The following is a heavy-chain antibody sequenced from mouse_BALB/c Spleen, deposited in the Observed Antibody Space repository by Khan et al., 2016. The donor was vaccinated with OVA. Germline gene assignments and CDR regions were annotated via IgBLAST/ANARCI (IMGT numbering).Heavy chain of an antibody. CDR3: ASPNWFVY. CDR2: IDPLIGDT. J-gene: IGHJ3*01. CDR1: GFNIKDTY. Sequence: VQLKQSGAELVKPGASVKLSCTASGFNIKDTYMHWVKQRPEQGLEWLGRIDPLIGDTQYDPNFQAKATITADTSYNTAYLHLSSMTSEDSAVFYRASPNWFVYWGQGTLVTVSA. V-gene: IGHV14-3*02.